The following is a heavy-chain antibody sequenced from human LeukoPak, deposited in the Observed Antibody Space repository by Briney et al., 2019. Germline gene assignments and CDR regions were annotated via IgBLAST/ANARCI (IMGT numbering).Heavy chain of an antibody. Sequence: SVKVSCKASGGTFSSYAISWVRQAPGQGLEWMGRIIPIFGTANYAQKFQGRATITTDESTSTVYMELSSLRSEDTAVYYCARGALGPDYYMDVWGKGTTVAVSS. CDR2: IIPIFGTA. CDR1: GGTFSSYA. V-gene: IGHV1-69*05. CDR3: ARGALGPDYYMDV. J-gene: IGHJ6*03.